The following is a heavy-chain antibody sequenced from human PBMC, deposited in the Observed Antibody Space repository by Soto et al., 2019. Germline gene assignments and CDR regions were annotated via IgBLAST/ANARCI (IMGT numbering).Heavy chain of an antibody. CDR3: AKDLEMEWSYYYYGMDV. CDR2: ISYDGSNK. CDR1: GFTFSSYG. J-gene: IGHJ6*02. D-gene: IGHD3-3*01. Sequence: GGSLRLSCAASGFTFSSYGMHWVRQAPGKGLEWVAVISYDGSNKYYADSVKGRFTISRDNSKNTLYLQMNSLRAEDTAVYYCAKDLEMEWSYYYYGMDVWGQGTTVTVSS. V-gene: IGHV3-30*18.